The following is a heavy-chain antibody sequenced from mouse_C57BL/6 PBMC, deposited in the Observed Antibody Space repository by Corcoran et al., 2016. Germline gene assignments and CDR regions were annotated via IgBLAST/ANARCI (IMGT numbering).Heavy chain of an antibody. V-gene: IGHV9-3*01. J-gene: IGHJ4*01. CDR2: INTYSGVP. Sequence: QIQLVQSGPELKKPGGTVKSSCKASGYTFTTYGMSWVKQAPGKGLKWMGWINTYSGVPTYADDFKGRFAFSLETSASTAYLQINNLKNEDTATYFCARDTTDYCGQGTSVTVSS. CDR3: ARDTTDY. CDR1: GYTFTTYG.